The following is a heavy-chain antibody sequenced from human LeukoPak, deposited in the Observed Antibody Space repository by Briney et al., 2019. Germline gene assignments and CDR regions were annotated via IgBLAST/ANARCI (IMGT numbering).Heavy chain of an antibody. J-gene: IGHJ6*03. D-gene: IGHD3-10*01. V-gene: IGHV1-8*01. CDR2: MNPNIGNT. CDR3: AIRYGSGEKYYYYYYMDV. CDR1: GYTFTSYD. Sequence: ASVKVSCKPSGYTFTSYDINSVRQSTGQGLEWMRWMNPNIGNTGHAQKLHGRVTMTRNTSISTAYMELRSLRSEETAVYYCAIRYGSGEKYYYYYYMDVWGKGTTVTVSS.